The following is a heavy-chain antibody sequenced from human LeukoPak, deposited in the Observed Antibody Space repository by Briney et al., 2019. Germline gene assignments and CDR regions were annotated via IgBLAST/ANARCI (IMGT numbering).Heavy chain of an antibody. Sequence: GGSLRLSCAASGFTFSSYEMNWVRQAPGKGLEWVSYISSSGSTIYYADSVKGRFTTSRDNAKNSLYLQMNSLRAEDTAVYYCARDHATMVRGVIYYFDYWGQGTLVTVSS. J-gene: IGHJ4*02. CDR1: GFTFSSYE. V-gene: IGHV3-48*03. D-gene: IGHD3-10*01. CDR3: ARDHATMVRGVIYYFDY. CDR2: ISSSGSTI.